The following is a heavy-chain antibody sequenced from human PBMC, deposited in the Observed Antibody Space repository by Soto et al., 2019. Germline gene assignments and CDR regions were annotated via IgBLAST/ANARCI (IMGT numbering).Heavy chain of an antibody. CDR2: GST. D-gene: IGHD2-2*01. Sequence: GSTYYNPSLKSRVTISVDTSKNQFSLKLSSVTAADTAVYYCAAQGSRGDFDYWDQGTLVTVSS. J-gene: IGHJ4*02. CDR3: AAQGSRGDFDY. V-gene: IGHV4-31*02.